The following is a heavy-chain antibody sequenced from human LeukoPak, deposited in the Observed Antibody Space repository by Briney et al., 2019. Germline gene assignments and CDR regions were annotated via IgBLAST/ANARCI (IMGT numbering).Heavy chain of an antibody. D-gene: IGHD3-10*01. V-gene: IGHV4-34*01. Sequence: SETLSLTCAVYGGSFSGYYWSWIRQPPGKGLEWIGEINHSGSTNYNPSLKSRVTISVDTSKNQFSLKLSSVTAADTAVYYCARRPRFYAYYYYGMDVWGQGTTVTVSS. CDR1: GGSFSGYY. J-gene: IGHJ6*02. CDR2: INHSGST. CDR3: ARRPRFYAYYYYGMDV.